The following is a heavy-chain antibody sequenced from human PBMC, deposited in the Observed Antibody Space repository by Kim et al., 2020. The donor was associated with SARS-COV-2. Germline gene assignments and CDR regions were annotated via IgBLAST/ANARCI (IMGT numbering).Heavy chain of an antibody. CDR3: ARGVRGYSYVDY. J-gene: IGHJ4*02. CDR1: GFTFSSYA. Sequence: GGSLRLSCAASGFTFSSYAMHWVRKAPGKGLEWVAVISYDGSNKYYADSVKGRFTISRDNSKNTLYLQMNSLRAEDTAVYYCARGVRGYSYVDYWGQGTLVTVSS. D-gene: IGHD5-18*01. CDR2: ISYDGSNK. V-gene: IGHV3-30-3*01.